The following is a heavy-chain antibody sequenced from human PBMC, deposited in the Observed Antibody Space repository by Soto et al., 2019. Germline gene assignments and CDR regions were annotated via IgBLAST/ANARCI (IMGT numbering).Heavy chain of an antibody. Sequence: QVQLVQSGAEVKKPGASVKVSCKASGYTFTSYDINWVRQATGQGLEWMGWMNPNSGNTGYAQKFQGRVTMTRNNSISKAYMELSSLRSEDTDVYYCARGRVRLRTLTMKYNWFDLWGQGTLVTVFS. CDR2: MNPNSGNT. D-gene: IGHD4-17*01. V-gene: IGHV1-8*01. CDR3: ARGRVRLRTLTMKYNWFDL. J-gene: IGHJ5*02. CDR1: GYTFTSYD.